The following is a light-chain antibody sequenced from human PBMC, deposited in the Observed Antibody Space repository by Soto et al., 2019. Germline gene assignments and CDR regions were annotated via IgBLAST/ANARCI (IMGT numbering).Light chain of an antibody. CDR1: HYIDSW. Sequence: DIQMTQSPSSVSASVGDTVTITCRASHYIDSWLAWYQQKPGKAPKLLIYDASRLLSGVPSTFSGSRSGTDFTLTITDLQTEDFATYYCQQAYSFPITFGQGTRREIK. CDR2: DAS. J-gene: IGKJ5*01. V-gene: IGKV1-12*01. CDR3: QQAYSFPIT.